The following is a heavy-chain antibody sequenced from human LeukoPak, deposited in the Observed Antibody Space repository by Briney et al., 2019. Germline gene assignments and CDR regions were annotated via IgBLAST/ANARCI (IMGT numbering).Heavy chain of an antibody. V-gene: IGHV1-18*01. D-gene: IGHD4-23*01. CDR1: GYTFTKYG. CDR3: ARDGDSGATYGGISHY. J-gene: IGHJ4*02. Sequence: ASVKVSCKASGYTFTKYGVSWVRQAPGQGLEWMGWIGAYTGNTNYVKKFQGRVTLTRDTSTSTAYMELKSLRSDDTAVYYCARDGDSGATYGGISHYWGQGTLVTVSS. CDR2: IGAYTGNT.